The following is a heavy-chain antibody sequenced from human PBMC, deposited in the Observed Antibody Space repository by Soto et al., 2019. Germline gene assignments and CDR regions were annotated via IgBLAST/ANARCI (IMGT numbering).Heavy chain of an antibody. V-gene: IGHV1-18*01. CDR1: GYTFTNFG. J-gene: IGHJ6*02. CDR3: AKNGQPPYYYYGLDV. Sequence: GASVKVSCKTSGYTFTNFGISWVRQAPGQGLEWMGWISGYNGDTTYAQKFQGRVTMTIDTSTSTAYMELRSLTSDDTAVYYCAKNGQPPYYYYGLDVWGQGTKVTVSS. CDR2: ISGYNGDT. D-gene: IGHD2-8*01.